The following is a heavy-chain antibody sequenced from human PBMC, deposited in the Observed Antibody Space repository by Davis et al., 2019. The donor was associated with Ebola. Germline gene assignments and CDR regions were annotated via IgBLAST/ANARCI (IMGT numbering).Heavy chain of an antibody. CDR1: GFSLSTSGMC. CDR2: IDWDDDK. Sequence: SGPTLVKPTQTLTLTCTFSGFSLSTSGMCVSWIRQPPGKALEWLALIDWDDDKYYSTSLKTRLTITKDTSKNQVVLTMTNMDPVDTATYYCAHSGGYSYGLIYYYYYGMDVWGKGTTVTVSS. J-gene: IGHJ6*04. V-gene: IGHV2-70*12. CDR3: AHSGGYSYGLIYYYYYGMDV. D-gene: IGHD5-18*01.